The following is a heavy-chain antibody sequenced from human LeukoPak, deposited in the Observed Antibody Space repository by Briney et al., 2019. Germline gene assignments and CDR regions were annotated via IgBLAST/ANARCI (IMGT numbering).Heavy chain of an antibody. J-gene: IGHJ5*02. CDR2: IYYSGST. D-gene: IGHD3-10*01. CDR3: ARGITMVRGVTRGNWFDP. V-gene: IGHV4-59*12. CDR1: GGSISSDY. Sequence: SETLSLTCAVSGGSISSDYWSWIRQPPGKGLEWVGYIYYSGSTNYNPSLKSRVTISVDTSKDQVSLKLRSVTAADTAVYYCARGITMVRGVTRGNWFDPWGQGTLVSVSS.